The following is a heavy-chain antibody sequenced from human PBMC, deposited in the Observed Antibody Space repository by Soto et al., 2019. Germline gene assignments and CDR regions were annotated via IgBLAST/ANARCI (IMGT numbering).Heavy chain of an antibody. D-gene: IGHD5-12*01. CDR2: ISGSGGST. CDR3: AKDTQMSSGYDDYYYGMDV. Sequence: GGSLRLSCAASGFTFSSYAMSWVRQAPGKGLEWVSAISGSGGSTYYADYVKGRFTISRDNSKNTLYLQMNSLRAEDTAVYYCAKDTQMSSGYDDYYYGMDVWGQGTTVTVSS. J-gene: IGHJ6*02. CDR1: GFTFSSYA. V-gene: IGHV3-23*01.